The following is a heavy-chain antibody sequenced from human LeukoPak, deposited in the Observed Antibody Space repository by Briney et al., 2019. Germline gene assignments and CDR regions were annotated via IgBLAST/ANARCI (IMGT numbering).Heavy chain of an antibody. D-gene: IGHD4-23*01. CDR3: ASGYVDYGGNSR. CDR1: GFTFSSYA. J-gene: IGHJ4*02. Sequence: HSGGSLRLSCAASGFTFSSYAMSWVRQAPGKGLEWVSAISGSGGSTYYADSVKGRFTTSRDNAKNTLYLQMNSLRAEDTAVYYCASGYVDYGGNSRWGQGTLVTVSS. V-gene: IGHV3-23*01. CDR2: ISGSGGST.